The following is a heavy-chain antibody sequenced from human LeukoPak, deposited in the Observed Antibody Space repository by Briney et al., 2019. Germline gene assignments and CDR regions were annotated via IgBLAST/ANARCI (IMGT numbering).Heavy chain of an antibody. CDR3: AKVPHYDYVWGSYRPYFDY. CDR1: GFTFSSYG. CDR2: ISGSGGST. D-gene: IGHD3-16*02. J-gene: IGHJ4*02. V-gene: IGHV3-23*01. Sequence: GGSLRLPCAVSGFTFSSYGMHWVRQPPGKGLEWVSAISGSGGSTYYADSVKGRFTISRDNSKNTLYLQMNSLRAEDTAVYYCAKVPHYDYVWGSYRPYFDYWGQGTLVTVSS.